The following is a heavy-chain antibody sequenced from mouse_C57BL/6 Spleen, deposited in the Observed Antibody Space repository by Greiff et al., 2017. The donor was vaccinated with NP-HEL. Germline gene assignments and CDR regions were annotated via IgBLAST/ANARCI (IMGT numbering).Heavy chain of an antibody. V-gene: IGHV1-55*01. CDR1: GYTFTSYW. J-gene: IGHJ4*01. CDR3: TSVYYSTLYYAMDC. Sequence: QVQLQQPGAELVKPGASVKMSCKASGYTFTSYWITWVKQRPGQGLEWIGDIYPGSGSTNYNEKFKSKATLTVDTSSSTAYMQLSSLTSEDSAVYYCTSVYYSTLYYAMDCRGPRASVTV. D-gene: IGHD2-5*01. CDR2: IYPGSGST.